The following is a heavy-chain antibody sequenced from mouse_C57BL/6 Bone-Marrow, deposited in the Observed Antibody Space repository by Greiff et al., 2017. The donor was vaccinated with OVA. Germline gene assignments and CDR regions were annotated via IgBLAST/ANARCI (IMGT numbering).Heavy chain of an antibody. CDR2: ISNGGGST. D-gene: IGHD4-1*01. V-gene: IGHV5-12*01. CDR1: GFTFSDYY. Sequence: EVKVVESGGGLVQPGGSLKLSCAASGFTFSDYYMYWVRQTPEKRLEWVAYISNGGGSTYYPDTVKGRFTSSRDNANNTLYLQMSRLKSEDTAMYYCARRLGDDWGQGTSVTVSS. J-gene: IGHJ4*01. CDR3: ARRLGDD.